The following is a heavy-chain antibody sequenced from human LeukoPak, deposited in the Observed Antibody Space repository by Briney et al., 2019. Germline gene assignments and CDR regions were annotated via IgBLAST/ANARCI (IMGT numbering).Heavy chain of an antibody. V-gene: IGHV3-23*01. CDR2: ISGSGGST. Sequence: PGGSLRLSCAASGFTFSSYAMSWVRQAPGKGLEWVSAISGSGGSTYYADSVKGRFTISRDNSKNTLYLQMNSLRAEDTAVYYFANDPRKGGFGELYYFDYWGQGTLVTVSS. CDR3: ANDPRKGGFGELYYFDY. CDR1: GFTFSSYA. J-gene: IGHJ4*02. D-gene: IGHD3-10*01.